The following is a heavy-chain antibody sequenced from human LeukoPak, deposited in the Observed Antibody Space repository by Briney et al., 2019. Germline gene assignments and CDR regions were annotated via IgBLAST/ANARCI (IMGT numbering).Heavy chain of an antibody. Sequence: SETQSLTCAVYGGSFSGYYWSWLRQPPGKGLEWIGDINHSGSTNYNPSLKSRVTISVDTSKNQFSLKLSSVTAADTAVYYCARRGTGPLLRFLEWSRGFDPWGQGTLVTVSS. CDR2: INHSGST. V-gene: IGHV4-34*01. CDR1: GGSFSGYY. J-gene: IGHJ5*02. D-gene: IGHD3-3*01. CDR3: ARRGTGPLLRFLEWSRGFDP.